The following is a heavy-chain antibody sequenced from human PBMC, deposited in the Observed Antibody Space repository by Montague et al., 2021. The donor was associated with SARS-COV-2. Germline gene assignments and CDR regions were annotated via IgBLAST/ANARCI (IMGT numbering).Heavy chain of an antibody. CDR3: AKGREWVTVNVDPPYYSYGMDV. V-gene: IGHV3-23*01. Sequence: SLRLSCAASGFTFSNYAMTWVRQAPGKGPEWVSALSGSGGKTYYAGSVKGRFTISRDNSKNTLYLQMKSLRADDTAIYYCAKGREWVTVNVDPPYYSYGMDVWGQGTTVTVSS. CDR2: LSGSGGKT. D-gene: IGHD4-17*01. CDR1: GFTFSNYA. J-gene: IGHJ6*02.